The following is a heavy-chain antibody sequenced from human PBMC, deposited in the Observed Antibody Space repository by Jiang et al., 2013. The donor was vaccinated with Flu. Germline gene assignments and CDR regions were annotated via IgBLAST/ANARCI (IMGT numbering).Heavy chain of an antibody. Sequence: GAEVKKPGESLKISCKGSGYSFTSCWIGWVRQMPGKGLEWMGIIYPGDSDTRYSPSFQGQVTISADKSISTAYLQWSSLKASDTAMYYCARHHSSGWYRVSGGDDAFDIWGQGTMVTVSS. J-gene: IGHJ3*02. CDR1: GYSFTSCW. V-gene: IGHV5-51*01. D-gene: IGHD6-19*01. CDR2: IYPGDSDT. CDR3: ARHHSSGWYRVSGGDDAFDI.